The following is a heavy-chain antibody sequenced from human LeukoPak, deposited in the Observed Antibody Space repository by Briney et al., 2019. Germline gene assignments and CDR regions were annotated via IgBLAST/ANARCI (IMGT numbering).Heavy chain of an antibody. J-gene: IGHJ4*02. CDR1: GGSISSYY. V-gene: IGHV4-59*08. D-gene: IGHD1-26*01. Sequence: NTSETLSLTCTVSGGSISSYYWSWIRQPPGKGLEWIGYIYYSGSTNYNPSLKSRVTISVDTSKNQFSLKLSSVTAADTAVYYCARTSWSYSGFDYWGQGTLVTVSS. CDR3: ARTSWSYSGFDY. CDR2: IYYSGST.